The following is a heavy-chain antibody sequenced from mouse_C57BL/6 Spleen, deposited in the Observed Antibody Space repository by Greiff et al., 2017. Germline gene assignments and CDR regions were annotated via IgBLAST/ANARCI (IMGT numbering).Heavy chain of an antibody. CDR2: IYPGDGDT. CDR3: ARSRYWYFDV. CDR1: GYAFSSSW. V-gene: IGHV1-82*01. J-gene: IGHJ1*03. Sequence: LQESGPELVKPGASVKISCKASGYAFSSSWMNWVKQRPGQGLEWIGRIYPGDGDTNYNGKFKGKATLTADKSSSPAYMQLSSLTSEDSAVYFCARSRYWYFDVWGTGTTVTVSS.